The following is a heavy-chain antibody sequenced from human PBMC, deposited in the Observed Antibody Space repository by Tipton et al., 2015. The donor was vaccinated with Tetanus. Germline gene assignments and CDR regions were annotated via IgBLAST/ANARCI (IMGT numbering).Heavy chain of an antibody. Sequence: SLRLSCAASGFSFSDHYMHWVRQAPGKGLEWVSAIGDTEFVTYYADSLKGRFTISRDNSKNTLSLQMISLRAEDTAIYYCARGRERCRGTNCHRATDYWGQGTLVTVSS. J-gene: IGHJ4*02. CDR3: ARGRERCRGTNCHRATDY. CDR1: GFSFSDHY. CDR2: IGDTEFVT. D-gene: IGHD2-2*01. V-gene: IGHV3-23*01.